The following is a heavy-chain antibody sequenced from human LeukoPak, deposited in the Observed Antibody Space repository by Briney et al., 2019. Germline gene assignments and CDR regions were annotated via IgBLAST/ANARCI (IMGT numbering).Heavy chain of an antibody. V-gene: IGHV3-23*01. J-gene: IGHJ5*02. D-gene: IGHD5-12*01. CDR2: FSGSGGST. CDR1: GFTFSSYA. CDR3: ARGGGYDRDWFDP. Sequence: GGSLRLSCAASGFTFSSYAMSWVRQAPGKGLECISGFSGSGGSTYYADSVKGRFTISRDNSKNTLYLQMNSLRAEDTAVYYCARGGGYDRDWFDPWGQGTLVTVSS.